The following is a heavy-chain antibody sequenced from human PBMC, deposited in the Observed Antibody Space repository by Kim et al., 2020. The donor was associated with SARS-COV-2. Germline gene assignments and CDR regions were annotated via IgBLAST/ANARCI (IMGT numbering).Heavy chain of an antibody. V-gene: IGHV1-3*01. J-gene: IGHJ4*02. CDR2: INAGNGNT. CDR1: GYTFTSYA. Sequence: ASVKVSCKASGYTFTSYAMHWVRQAPGQRLEWMGWINAGNGNTKYSQKFQGRVTITRDTSASTAYMELSSLRSEDTAVYYCARLLSSGWYTYGYWGQGTLVTVSS. CDR3: ARLLSSGWYTYGY. D-gene: IGHD6-19*01.